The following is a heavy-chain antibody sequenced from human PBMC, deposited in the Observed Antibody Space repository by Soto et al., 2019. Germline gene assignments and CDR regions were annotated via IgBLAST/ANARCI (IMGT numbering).Heavy chain of an antibody. CDR2: IYYSGST. CDR3: AREKASRAYYGDYDY. J-gene: IGHJ4*02. D-gene: IGHD4-17*01. Sequence: QVQLQESGPGLVKPSQTLSLTCTVSGGSISSGGYYWSWIRQHPGKGLEWIGYIYYSGSTYYNPSLKSRVTISVDTSKNQFPLKLSSVTAADTAVYYCAREKASRAYYGDYDYWGQGTLVTVSS. CDR1: GGSISSGGYY. V-gene: IGHV4-31*03.